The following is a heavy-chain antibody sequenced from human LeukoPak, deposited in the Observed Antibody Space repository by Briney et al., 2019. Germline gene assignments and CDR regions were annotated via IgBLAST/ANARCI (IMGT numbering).Heavy chain of an antibody. CDR2: IREDES. CDR1: GFTFSTYW. D-gene: IGHD7-27*01. Sequence: GGSLRLSCAASGFTFSTYWMSWVRQAPGKGLEWVASIREDESDYVASMKGRFAISRDNAKNSLYLEMNSLRAEDTAVYYCARDVNWGHFNYWGQGTLVTVSS. J-gene: IGHJ4*02. V-gene: IGHV3-7*01. CDR3: ARDVNWGHFNY.